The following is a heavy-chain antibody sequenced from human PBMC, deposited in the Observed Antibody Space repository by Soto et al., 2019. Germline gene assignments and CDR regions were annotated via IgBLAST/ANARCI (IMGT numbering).Heavy chain of an antibody. J-gene: IGHJ4*02. CDR2: LSDDGSIK. V-gene: IGHV3-30*03. CDR1: GFIFSDYV. Sequence: QVQLVESGGGVVQPGRSLRLSCAASGFIFSDYVMHWVRQAPGKGLKSVAVLSDDGSIKYYADSVKGRFTISRDNAKNSLSLQMNSLRAEDTAVYYCARVTFGSFYQDSWGQGTLVTVSS. D-gene: IGHD3-16*01. CDR3: ARVTFGSFYQDS.